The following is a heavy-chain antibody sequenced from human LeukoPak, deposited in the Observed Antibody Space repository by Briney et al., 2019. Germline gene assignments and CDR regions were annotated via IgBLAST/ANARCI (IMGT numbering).Heavy chain of an antibody. D-gene: IGHD5-12*01. CDR3: ARGSGYDLDY. J-gene: IGHJ4*02. CDR2: INHSGST. Sequence: SETLSLTCAVYGGSFSGYYWSWIRQPPGKGLEWIGEINHSGSTNYNPSLKSRVTISVDTSKNQFSLKLSSVTAADTAVYYCARGSGYDLDYWGQGTLVTVSS. V-gene: IGHV4-34*09. CDR1: GGSFSGYY.